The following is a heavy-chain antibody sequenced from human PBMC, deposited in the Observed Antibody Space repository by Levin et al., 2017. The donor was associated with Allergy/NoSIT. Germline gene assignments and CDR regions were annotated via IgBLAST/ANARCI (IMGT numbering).Heavy chain of an antibody. CDR1: GYTFSDYY. V-gene: IGHV1-2*02. J-gene: IGHJ4*02. D-gene: IGHD1-26*01. CDR2: INSNSGGT. CDR3: ARRPPSERGVYFDY. Sequence: GESLKISCKASGYTFSDYYIYWVRQAPGQGLEWMGWINSNSGGTNYAQKFQGRVTMTRDTSISTAYMELSRLRSDDTAVYYCARRPPSERGVYFDYWGQGTLITVSS.